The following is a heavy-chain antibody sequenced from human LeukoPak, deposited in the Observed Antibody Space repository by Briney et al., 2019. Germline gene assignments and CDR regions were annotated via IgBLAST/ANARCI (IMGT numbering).Heavy chain of an antibody. CDR2: IYYSGST. D-gene: IGHD5-12*01. CDR1: GGSISSYY. J-gene: IGHJ5*02. CDR3: ARFYSGYDFWSLSRGPEGNWFDP. Sequence: PSETLSLTCTVSGGSISSYYWSWIRQPPGKGLEWIGYIYYSGSTNFNPSLKSRVTISVDTSKNQFSLKLSSVTAADTAVYYCARFYSGYDFWSLSRGPEGNWFDPWGQGTLVTVSS. V-gene: IGHV4-59*01.